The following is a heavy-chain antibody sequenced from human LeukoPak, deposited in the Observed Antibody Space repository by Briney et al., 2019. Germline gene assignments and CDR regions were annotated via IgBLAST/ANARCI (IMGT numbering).Heavy chain of an antibody. CDR2: INPNSGGT. V-gene: IGHV1-2*02. CDR3: ARDTDSSGWYYFDY. Sequence: AASVKVSCKASGYTFTGYYMHWVRQAPGQGLEWMGWINPNSGGTNYAQKFQGRVTMTRDTSISTAYMELSRLRSDDTAVYYCARDTDSSGWYYFDYWGQGTLVTVSS. CDR1: GYTFTGYY. J-gene: IGHJ4*02. D-gene: IGHD6-19*01.